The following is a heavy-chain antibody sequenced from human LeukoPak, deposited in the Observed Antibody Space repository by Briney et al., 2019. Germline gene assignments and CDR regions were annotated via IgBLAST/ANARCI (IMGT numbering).Heavy chain of an antibody. J-gene: IGHJ6*02. V-gene: IGHV1-8*01. CDR2: MNPNSGNT. D-gene: IGHD3-9*01. CDR1: GYTFTSYD. Sequence: ASVKVSCKASGYTFTSYDINWVRQATGQGLEWMGWMNPNSGNTGYAQKFQGRVTMTRNTSISTAYMELSSLRSEDTAVYYCARGPILYYDILTGYYPMYYYYGMDVWGQGTTATVSS. CDR3: ARGPILYYDILTGYYPMYYYYGMDV.